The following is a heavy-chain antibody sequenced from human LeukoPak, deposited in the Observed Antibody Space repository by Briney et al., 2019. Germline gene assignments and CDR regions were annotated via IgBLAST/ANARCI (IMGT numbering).Heavy chain of an antibody. J-gene: IGHJ4*02. CDR3: AKDHSSSWYGEFDY. CDR2: IYSGGST. Sequence: GGSLRLSCAASGFTVSSNYMSWVRQAPGKGLEWVSVIYSGGSTYYADSVKGRFTISRDNSKNTLYLQMNSLRAEDTAVYYCAKDHSSSWYGEFDYWGQGTLVTVSS. CDR1: GFTVSSNY. D-gene: IGHD6-13*01. V-gene: IGHV3-66*01.